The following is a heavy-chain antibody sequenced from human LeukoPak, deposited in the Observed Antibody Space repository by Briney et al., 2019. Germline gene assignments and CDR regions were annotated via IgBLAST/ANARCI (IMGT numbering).Heavy chain of an antibody. CDR3: AKEGAYPIITYDS. Sequence: GGSLRLSCATSGFTLSTYWMSWVRQAPGKGLEWVANIKRDGNEKNYVDSVKGRFSISRDNAKNSLYLQMDSLRAEDTAVYYCAKEGAYPIITYDSWGQGALVTVSS. V-gene: IGHV3-7*01. D-gene: IGHD3-10*01. J-gene: IGHJ5*01. CDR2: IKRDGNEK. CDR1: GFTLSTYW.